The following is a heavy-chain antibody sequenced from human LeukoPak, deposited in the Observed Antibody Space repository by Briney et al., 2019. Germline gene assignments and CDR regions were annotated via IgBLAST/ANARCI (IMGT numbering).Heavy chain of an antibody. Sequence: GGSLRLSCAASGFTFSSYSMNWVRQAPGKGLEWVANIKQDGSEKYYVDSVKGRFTISRDNAKNSLYLQMNSLRVEDTAVYYCARDRSDYKAPFDWFDPWGQGTLVTVSS. D-gene: IGHD4-11*01. V-gene: IGHV3-7*01. J-gene: IGHJ5*02. CDR1: GFTFSSYS. CDR2: IKQDGSEK. CDR3: ARDRSDYKAPFDWFDP.